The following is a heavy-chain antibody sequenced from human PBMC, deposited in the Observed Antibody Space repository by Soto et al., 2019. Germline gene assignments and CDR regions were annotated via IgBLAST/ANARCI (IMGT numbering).Heavy chain of an antibody. V-gene: IGHV3-48*01. Sequence: GGSLRLSCAASGFTFSSYSMNWVRQAPGKGLEWVSYISSSSSTIYYADSVKGRFTISRDNAKNSLYLQMNGLRAEDTAVYYCAREERAYYYGSGSSIKETTLYYYYYMDVWGKGTTVTVSS. CDR3: AREERAYYYGSGSSIKETTLYYYYYMDV. D-gene: IGHD3-10*01. J-gene: IGHJ6*03. CDR1: GFTFSSYS. CDR2: ISSSSSTI.